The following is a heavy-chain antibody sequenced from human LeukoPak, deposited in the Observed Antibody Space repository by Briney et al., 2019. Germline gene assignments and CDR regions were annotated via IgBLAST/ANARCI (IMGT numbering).Heavy chain of an antibody. CDR3: AKDLLYSSGWYVSPDY. CDR2: ISGSGKNT. J-gene: IGHJ4*02. D-gene: IGHD6-19*01. Sequence: GGSLRLSCAASGFILGTYAMNWVRQAPGKGLECVSTISGSGKNTYYTDSVKGRFTISRDSSKNTLYLQMNSLRAEDTAVYYCAKDLLYSSGWYVSPDYWGQGTLVTVSS. V-gene: IGHV3-23*01. CDR1: GFILGTYA.